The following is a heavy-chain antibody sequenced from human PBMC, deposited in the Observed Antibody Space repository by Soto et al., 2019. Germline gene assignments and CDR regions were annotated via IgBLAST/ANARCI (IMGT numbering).Heavy chain of an antibody. CDR2: VYHNGLT. V-gene: IGHV4-4*02. CDR1: GDSIGSNVW. Sequence: SETLSLTCDVSGDSIGSNVWWSWVRRPPGKGLEWIGEVYHNGLTDYNPSLRGRATMSADMSKNQFSLRVTSVTDADTAIYYCARDAALPGEADRFDYWGQGAPVTVSS. D-gene: IGHD2-15*01. CDR3: ARDAALPGEADRFDY. J-gene: IGHJ4*02.